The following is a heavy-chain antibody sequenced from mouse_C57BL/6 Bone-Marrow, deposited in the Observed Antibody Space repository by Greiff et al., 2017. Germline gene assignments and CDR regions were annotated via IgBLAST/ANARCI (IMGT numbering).Heavy chain of an antibody. CDR3: ARGGVLYFDY. D-gene: IGHD5-1*01. CDR1: GYTFTSYW. Sequence: QVQLQQPGAELVMPGASVKLSCKASGYTFTSYWMHWVKQRPGQGLEWIGEIDPSDSYTNYNQKFKGKSTLTVDKSSSTAYMQLSSLTSEDSAVYDCARGGVLYFDYWGQGTTLTVSS. V-gene: IGHV1-69*01. CDR2: IDPSDSYT. J-gene: IGHJ2*01.